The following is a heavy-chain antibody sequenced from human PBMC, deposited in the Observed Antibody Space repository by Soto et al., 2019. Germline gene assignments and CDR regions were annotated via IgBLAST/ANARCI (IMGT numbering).Heavy chain of an antibody. V-gene: IGHV1-2*04. CDR3: AREVRELTYYFDY. CDR1: GYTFTGYY. J-gene: IGHJ4*02. CDR2: INPNSGGT. Sequence: GASMKVSCKASGYTFTGYYIHWVRQAPGQGLEWMGWINPNSGGTNYAQKFQGWVTMTRDTSISTAYMELSRLRSDDTAVYYCAREVRELTYYFDYWGQGTLVTVSS. D-gene: IGHD1-26*01.